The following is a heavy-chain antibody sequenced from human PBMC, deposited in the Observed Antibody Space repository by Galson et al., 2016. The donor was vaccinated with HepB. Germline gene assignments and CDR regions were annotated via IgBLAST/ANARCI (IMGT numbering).Heavy chain of an antibody. Sequence: SVKVSCKASGGTFSSYAISWVRQAPGQGLEWMGGIIPIFGTANYAQKFQGRVTITADKSTSTAYMELSSLRSEDTAVYYCASGYDSERVYYYYYYMDVWGKGTTVTVSS. CDR3: ASGYDSERVYYYYYYMDV. CDR2: IIPIFGTA. CDR1: GGTFSSYA. J-gene: IGHJ6*03. V-gene: IGHV1-69*06. D-gene: IGHD3-10*01.